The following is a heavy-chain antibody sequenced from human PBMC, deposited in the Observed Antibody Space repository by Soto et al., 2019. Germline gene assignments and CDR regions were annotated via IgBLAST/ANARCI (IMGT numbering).Heavy chain of an antibody. CDR2: IYYIGST. D-gene: IGHD3-16*02. J-gene: IGHJ5*02. CDR1: GDSITNSNYY. V-gene: IGHV4-39*01. Sequence: PSETLSLTCTVSGDSITNSNYYWGWFRQPPGKGLEWIASIYYIGSTYYNPSLKSRVTISVDTSNNQFSLNLNSVTASDTAVYYCAGRNSLASVSLNFRELSTSKWIDPWGPGILVTVSS. CDR3: AGRNSLASVSLNFRELSTSKWIDP.